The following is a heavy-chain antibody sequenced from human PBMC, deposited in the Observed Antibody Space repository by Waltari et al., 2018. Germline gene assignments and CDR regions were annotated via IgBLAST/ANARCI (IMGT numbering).Heavy chain of an antibody. V-gene: IGHV1-69-2*01. CDR2: VDPEDGEK. D-gene: IGHD6-19*01. CDR3: ATGYFQRSSGWHP. Sequence: VQLVQSGAEVKKPGATVTISCKVSGYTFTDYYMPWVQRAPGKGLEWMGLVDPEDGEKIYAEKFQGRVTITADTSTDTAYMGLSSLRSEDAAVYYCATGYFQRSSGWHPWGQGTLVTVSS. CDR1: GYTFTDYY. J-gene: IGHJ5*02.